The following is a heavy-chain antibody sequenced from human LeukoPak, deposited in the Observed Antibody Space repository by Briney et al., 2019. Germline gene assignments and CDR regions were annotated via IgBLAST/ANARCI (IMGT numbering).Heavy chain of an antibody. D-gene: IGHD4-23*01. CDR3: ARGAYGGDGRSFFDY. Sequence: SETLSLTCTVSGGSMSGYYWSWIRQPAGKGLEWIGRIYTGGSTNYNPSLKSRVTMSVDTSKNQFSLKVTTVTAADTAVYYCARGAYGGDGRSFFDYWGQGTLVTVS. V-gene: IGHV4-4*07. J-gene: IGHJ4*02. CDR1: GGSMSGYY. CDR2: IYTGGST.